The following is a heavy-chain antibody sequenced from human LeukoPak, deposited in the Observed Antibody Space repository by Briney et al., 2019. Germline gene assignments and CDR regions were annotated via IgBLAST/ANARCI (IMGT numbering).Heavy chain of an antibody. CDR3: AKDSRETLPGTEDY. Sequence: PGGSLRLSCAASGFTFSTYAMSWVRQAPGKGLELVSSITSSGYDTYYRDSVKGRFTISRDNSENTLYLQMNSLRPEDTAMYYCAKDSRETLPGTEDYWGRGTLVTVSS. CDR2: ITSSGYDT. V-gene: IGHV3-23*01. J-gene: IGHJ4*02. D-gene: IGHD6-13*01. CDR1: GFTFSTYA.